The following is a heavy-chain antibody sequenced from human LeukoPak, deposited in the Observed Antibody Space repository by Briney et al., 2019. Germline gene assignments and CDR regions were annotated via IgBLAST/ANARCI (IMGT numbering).Heavy chain of an antibody. D-gene: IGHD3-10*01. V-gene: IGHV3-21*01. CDR3: ARDARLYGSGSLDY. J-gene: IGHJ4*02. Sequence: GGSLRLSCAASGFTFSPYSINWVRQAPGKGLEWVSSISSSSSYIYYADSVKGRFTISRDNAKNSLYLQMNSLRAEDTAVYYCARDARLYGSGSLDYWGQGTLVTVSS. CDR2: ISSSSSYI. CDR1: GFTFSPYS.